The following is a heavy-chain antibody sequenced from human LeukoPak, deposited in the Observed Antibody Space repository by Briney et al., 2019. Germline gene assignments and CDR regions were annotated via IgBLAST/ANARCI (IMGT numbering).Heavy chain of an antibody. Sequence: PSETLSLTCTVSGDSISSGSYWWGWIRQPPGKGLEWIGSIYSSGTTYYTPSLQSRVTISVDTSKNKFSLRLSSVTAADTAVYYCARFLAGTRHFHFYYYMDVWGKGTTVTASS. CDR2: IYSSGTT. CDR1: GDSISSGSYW. CDR3: ARFLAGTRHFHFYYYMDV. D-gene: IGHD3-9*01. V-gene: IGHV4-39*01. J-gene: IGHJ6*03.